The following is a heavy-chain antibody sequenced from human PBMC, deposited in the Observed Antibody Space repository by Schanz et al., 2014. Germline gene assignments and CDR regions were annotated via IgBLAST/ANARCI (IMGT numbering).Heavy chain of an antibody. CDR3: ARAPTAYCSDTSCLGTPFDY. Sequence: QVQLVQSGAEVKKPGSSVNVSCEASGGTFGRYTISWVRQAPGQGLEWMGIINPSGGGTSYALRFQDRVTVTRDTSRSTVYMELSSLRSEDTAVYYCARAPTAYCSDTSCLGTPFDYWGQGTLVTVSS. CDR2: INPSGGGT. V-gene: IGHV1-46*03. CDR1: GGTFGRYT. J-gene: IGHJ4*02. D-gene: IGHD2-2*01.